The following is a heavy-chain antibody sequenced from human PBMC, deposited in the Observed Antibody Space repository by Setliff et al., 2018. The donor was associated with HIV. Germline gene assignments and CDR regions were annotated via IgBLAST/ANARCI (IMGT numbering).Heavy chain of an antibody. CDR3: ARDGPRTYYNFWSGYDLDP. J-gene: IGHJ5*02. Sequence: PSETLSLTCTVSGGSISSGGYYWSWIRQHPGKGLEWIGYIYYSGSTYYSPSLKSRVTISVDTSKNQFSLKLSSVTAADTAVYYCARDGPRTYYNFWSGYDLDPWGQGTLVTVSS. D-gene: IGHD3-3*01. CDR2: IYYSGST. CDR1: GGSISSGGYY. V-gene: IGHV4-31*03.